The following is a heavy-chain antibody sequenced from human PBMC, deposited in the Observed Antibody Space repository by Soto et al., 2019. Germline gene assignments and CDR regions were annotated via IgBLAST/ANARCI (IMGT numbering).Heavy chain of an antibody. J-gene: IGHJ4*02. Sequence: EVQLLLSGRGLVQPGGSVRLSCAASGFPFSSYAMSWVRQAPGKGLEWVSGISGSGGITYYADSVKGRFTISRDNSKNSLYLQMNSLTAGDTAVYYCAKSLSASPNYVFDYWGQGTLVTVSS. D-gene: IGHD1-7*01. V-gene: IGHV3-23*01. CDR1: GFPFSSYA. CDR2: ISGSGGIT. CDR3: AKSLSASPNYVFDY.